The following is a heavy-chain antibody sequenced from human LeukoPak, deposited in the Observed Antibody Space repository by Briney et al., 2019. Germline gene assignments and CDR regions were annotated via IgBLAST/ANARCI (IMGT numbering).Heavy chain of an antibody. CDR2: INHSGST. V-gene: IGHV4-34*01. J-gene: IGHJ3*02. CDR1: GGSFSGYY. CDR3: ARRYCTNGVCYPATVTRGAFDI. Sequence: SETLSLTCAVYGGSFSGYYWSWIRRPPGKGLEWIGEINHSGSTNYNPSLKSRVTISVDTSKNQFSLKLSSVTAADTAVYYCARRYCTNGVCYPATVTRGAFDIWGQGTMVTVSS. D-gene: IGHD2-8*01.